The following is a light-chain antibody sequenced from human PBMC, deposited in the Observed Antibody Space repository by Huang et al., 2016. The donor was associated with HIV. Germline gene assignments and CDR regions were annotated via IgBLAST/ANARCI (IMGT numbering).Light chain of an antibody. CDR2: WAS. Sequence: DIVMTQSPDSLAVSLGERATINCKSSQSVLYSSNNKNDLAWYQQKPGQPPKLLIYWASSRESGVPDRFSGSGSGTDFTLTISSLQAEDVAVYYCQQYYSTPPTFGGGTKVEIE. CDR3: QQYYSTPPT. CDR1: QSVLYSSNNKND. J-gene: IGKJ4*01. V-gene: IGKV4-1*01.